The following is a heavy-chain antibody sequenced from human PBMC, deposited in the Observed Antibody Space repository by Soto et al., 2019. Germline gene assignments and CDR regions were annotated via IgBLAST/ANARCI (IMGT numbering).Heavy chain of an antibody. J-gene: IGHJ4*02. CDR2: IWYDGGNK. V-gene: IGHV3-33*06. Sequence: QVQLVESGGGVVQPGGSLRLSCATSGFTFSDYGLHWVRQVPGKGLEWVAVIWYDGGNKYYADSVEGRFTISRENPKNTVYLQMNSVRAEDTAVYFCAKDRALHYDILTGYSSLDYWGQGTLVTVSS. CDR1: GFTFSDYG. D-gene: IGHD3-9*01. CDR3: AKDRALHYDILTGYSSLDY.